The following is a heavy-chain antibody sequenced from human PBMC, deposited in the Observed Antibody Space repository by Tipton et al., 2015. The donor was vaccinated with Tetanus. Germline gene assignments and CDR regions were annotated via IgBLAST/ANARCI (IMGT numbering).Heavy chain of an antibody. CDR3: ARERTCGYYDSSGYCGNWFDP. J-gene: IGHJ5*02. CDR2: IYHSGST. D-gene: IGHD3-22*01. CDR1: GYSISSGYY. V-gene: IGHV4-38-2*02. Sequence: TLSLTCAVSGYSISSGYYWGWIRQPPGKGLEWIGSIYHSGSTYYNPSLKSRVTISVDTSKNQFSLKLSSVTAADTAVYYCARERTCGYYDSSGYCGNWFDPWGQGTLVTVSS.